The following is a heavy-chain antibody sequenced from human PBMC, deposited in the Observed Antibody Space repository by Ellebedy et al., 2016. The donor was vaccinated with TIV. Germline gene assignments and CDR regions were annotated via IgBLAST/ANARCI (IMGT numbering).Heavy chain of an antibody. V-gene: IGHV3-66*01. Sequence: PGGSLRLSCAASGFTFSSYWMHWVRQVPGKGLEWVSVIYSGGSTYYADSVKGRFTISRDNSKNTLYLQMNSLRAEDTAVYYCARGGTYYDFWSGPFYYYYYGMDVWGQGTTVTVSS. J-gene: IGHJ6*02. CDR1: GFTFSSYW. CDR3: ARGGTYYDFWSGPFYYYYYGMDV. D-gene: IGHD3-3*01. CDR2: IYSGGST.